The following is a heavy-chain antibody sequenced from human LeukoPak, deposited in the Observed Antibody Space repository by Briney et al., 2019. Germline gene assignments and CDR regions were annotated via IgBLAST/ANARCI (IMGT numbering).Heavy chain of an antibody. CDR3: ARGVVYYRCDY. V-gene: IGHV1-2*02. D-gene: IGHD3-22*01. J-gene: IGHJ4*02. CDR2: ISPTSGGT. CDR1: GYSFTDYY. Sequence: ASVKVSCKASGYSFTDYYIHWVRQAPGQGLEWMGGISPTSGGTNYAQKFQGRVPMTRDTSISTAYMELSGLRSDDTAVYYLARGVVYYRCDYWGQGTLVTVSS.